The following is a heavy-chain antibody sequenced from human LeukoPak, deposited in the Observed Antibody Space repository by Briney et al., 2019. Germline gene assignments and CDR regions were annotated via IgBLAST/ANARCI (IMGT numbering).Heavy chain of an antibody. V-gene: IGHV4-39*01. CDR1: GSSISSSSWY. CDR3: ARRDDSSGYHKIFDY. J-gene: IGHJ4*02. CDR2: IYYSGST. D-gene: IGHD3-22*01. Sequence: SETLSRTCTVSGSSISSSSWYWGWIRQPPGKGLEWIGSIYYSGSTYYNPSLKSRVTISVDTSKNQFYLKLSSLTAADTAVYYCARRDDSSGYHKIFDYWGPGTLVTVSS.